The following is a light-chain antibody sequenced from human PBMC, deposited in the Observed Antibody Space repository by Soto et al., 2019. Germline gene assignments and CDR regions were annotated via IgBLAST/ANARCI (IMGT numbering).Light chain of an antibody. Sequence: DIQMTQSPSSLSASVRDRVTITCRASQGIIDYLAWYQQKPGKPPKLLIYGASTLQSGVPSRFSGSGAGTDFSLTISSLQPEDVATYYCQKYDSAPQTFGPGTKVEIK. CDR1: QGIIDY. V-gene: IGKV1-27*01. J-gene: IGKJ1*01. CDR3: QKYDSAPQT. CDR2: GAS.